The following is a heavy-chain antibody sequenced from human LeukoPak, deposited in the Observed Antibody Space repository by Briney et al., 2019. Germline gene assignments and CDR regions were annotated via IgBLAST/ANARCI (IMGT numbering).Heavy chain of an antibody. V-gene: IGHV4-59*01. CDR2: IYYSGST. CDR3: AGPGYHYFDF. CDR1: GGSMSNYY. D-gene: IGHD3-16*02. Sequence: PSETLSLTCTVSGGSMSNYYWSWIRQPPGKGLEWIGNIYYSGSTNYNPSLKSRVTISVDTSKNQSSLKLSSVTAADTAVYYCAGPGYHYFDFWGQGTLVTVSS. J-gene: IGHJ4*02.